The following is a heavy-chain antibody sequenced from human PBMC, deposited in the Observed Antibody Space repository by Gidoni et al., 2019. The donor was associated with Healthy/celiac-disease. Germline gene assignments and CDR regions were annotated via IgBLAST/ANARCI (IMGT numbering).Heavy chain of an antibody. D-gene: IGHD6-6*01. V-gene: IGHV3-30-3*01. Sequence: QVQLVESGGGVVQPGRSLSLSCAASGFTFSSYAMHWVRQAPGKGLEWVAVISYDGSNKYYADSVKGRFTISRDNSKNTLYLQMNSLRAEDTAVYYCARDRVGAARPSLFLDYWGQGTLVTVSS. CDR1: GFTFSSYA. CDR2: ISYDGSNK. J-gene: IGHJ4*02. CDR3: ARDRVGAARPSLFLDY.